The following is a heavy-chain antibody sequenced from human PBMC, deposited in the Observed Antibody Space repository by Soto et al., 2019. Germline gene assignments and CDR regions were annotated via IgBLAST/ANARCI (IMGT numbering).Heavy chain of an antibody. CDR1: GGSISSGDYY. CDR3: ARQFITGSCYTRSVVP. Sequence: PSETLSLTCTVSGGSISSGDYYWSWLRQPPGKGLEWIGYIFYSGNTYYNPSLKSRVSISVDMSKNHFSLKLSSVTAADTAVYYCARQFITGSCYTRSVVPWGQGTRVSVPS. D-gene: IGHD2-2*02. CDR2: IFYSGNT. J-gene: IGHJ5*02. V-gene: IGHV4-30-4*01.